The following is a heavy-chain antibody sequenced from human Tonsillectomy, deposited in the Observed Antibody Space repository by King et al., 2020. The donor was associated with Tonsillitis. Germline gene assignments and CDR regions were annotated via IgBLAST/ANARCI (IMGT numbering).Heavy chain of an antibody. CDR3: AREEAAAGTPGWDY. Sequence: VQLVESGGGLVKPGGSLRLSCAASGFTFSDYYMSWIRQAPGKGLEWVSYISSSSSYTNYADSVKGRFTISRDNAKKSLYLQMNSLRAEDPGVYYCAREEAAAGTPGWDYWGQGTLVTVSP. CDR1: GFTFSDYY. V-gene: IGHV3-11*05. J-gene: IGHJ4*02. CDR2: ISSSSSYT. D-gene: IGHD6-13*01.